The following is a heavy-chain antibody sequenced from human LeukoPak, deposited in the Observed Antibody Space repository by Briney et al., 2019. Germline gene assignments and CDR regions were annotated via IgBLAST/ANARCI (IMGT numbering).Heavy chain of an antibody. Sequence: ASVKVSCKASGYTFTSYGISWVRQAPGQGLEWMGWINPNSGGTNYAQKFQGRVTMTRDTSISTAYMELSRLRSDDTAVYYCARAGRTFIVVVPAAIRYWGQGTLVTVSS. CDR1: GYTFTSYG. D-gene: IGHD2-2*02. V-gene: IGHV1-2*02. CDR3: ARAGRTFIVVVPAAIRY. J-gene: IGHJ4*02. CDR2: INPNSGGT.